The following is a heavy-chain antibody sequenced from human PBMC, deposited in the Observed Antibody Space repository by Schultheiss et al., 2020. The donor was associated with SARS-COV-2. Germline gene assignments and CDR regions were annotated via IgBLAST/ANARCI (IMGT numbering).Heavy chain of an antibody. V-gene: IGHV4-61*08. J-gene: IGHJ5*02. CDR2: IYHSGTT. D-gene: IGHD6-19*01. CDR3: ARAGRARSNIAVAGTGWFDP. CDR1: GGSISSGGYY. Sequence: SETLSLTCTVSGGSISSGGYYWSWIRQHPGKGLEWIGHIYHSGTTNYNPSLKSRLTISVDTSKKQFSLRLISVTAADTAVYYCARAGRARSNIAVAGTGWFDPWGQGTLVTVSS.